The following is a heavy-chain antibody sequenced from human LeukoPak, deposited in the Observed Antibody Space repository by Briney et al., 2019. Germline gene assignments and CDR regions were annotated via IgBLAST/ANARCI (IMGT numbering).Heavy chain of an antibody. CDR2: ISGSGGST. Sequence: GGSLRLSCAASGFTFSSYAMSWVRQAPGKGLEWVSAISGSGGSTHYADSVKGRFTIPRDNSKNTLYLQMNSLRAEDTAVYYCAKGKNSWPYYYYYGMDVWGQGTTVTVSS. CDR1: GFTFSSYA. D-gene: IGHD6-13*01. CDR3: AKGKNSWPYYYYYGMDV. J-gene: IGHJ6*02. V-gene: IGHV3-23*01.